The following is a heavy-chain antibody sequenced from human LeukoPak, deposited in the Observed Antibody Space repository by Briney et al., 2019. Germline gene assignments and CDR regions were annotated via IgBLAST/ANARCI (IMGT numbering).Heavy chain of an antibody. CDR3: ARAVSSLYGMDV. Sequence: GALRLSCAASGFTVSSNYMSWVRPAPGKGLEWVSVIYSGGSTYYADSVKGRFTISRDNSKNTLYLQMNSLRAEDTAVYYCARAVSSLYGMDVWGQGTTVTVSS. CDR1: GFTVSSNY. V-gene: IGHV3-53*01. CDR2: IYSGGST. D-gene: IGHD6-13*01. J-gene: IGHJ6*02.